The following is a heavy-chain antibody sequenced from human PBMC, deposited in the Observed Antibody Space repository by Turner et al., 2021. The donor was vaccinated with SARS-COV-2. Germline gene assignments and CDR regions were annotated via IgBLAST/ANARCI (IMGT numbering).Heavy chain of an antibody. CDR2: IYYSGST. CDR3: ARHQWLRGAFDI. D-gene: IGHD5-12*01. V-gene: IGHV4-59*08. Sequence: HVQLQVSGSGLVKPSETLSLTCTVSGGSIRSYFWSWIRQPPGKGLEWIGYIYYSGSTNYNPALKSRITISVDTSKNQFSLKLSSVTAADSAVYFCARHQWLRGAFDIWGQGTMVTVSS. CDR1: GGSIRSYF. J-gene: IGHJ3*02.